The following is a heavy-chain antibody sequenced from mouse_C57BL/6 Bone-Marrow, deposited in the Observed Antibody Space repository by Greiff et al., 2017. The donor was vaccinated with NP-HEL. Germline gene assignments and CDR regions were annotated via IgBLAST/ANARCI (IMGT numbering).Heavy chain of an antibody. J-gene: IGHJ3*01. CDR3: ARRGYDYDVWFAY. Sequence: VQLQESGAELVRPGTSVKMSCKAPGYTFTNYWIGWAKQRPGHGLEWIGDIYPGGGYTNYNEKFKGKATLTADKSSSTAYMQFSSLTSEDSAVYFCARRGYDYDVWFAYWGQGTLVTVSA. V-gene: IGHV1-63*01. D-gene: IGHD2-4*01. CDR1: GYTFTNYW. CDR2: IYPGGGYT.